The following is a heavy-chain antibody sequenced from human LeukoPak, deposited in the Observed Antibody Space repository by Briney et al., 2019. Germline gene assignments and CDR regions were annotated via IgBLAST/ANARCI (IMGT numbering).Heavy chain of an antibody. CDR3: ARRYSNTNHFDY. CDR2: ISSSSSYI. D-gene: IGHD2-2*01. CDR1: GFTFSSYN. V-gene: IGHV3-21*01. Sequence: PGGSLRLSCAASGFTFSSYNMNWVRQAPGKGLEWVSSISSSSSYIYYADSVKGRFTISRDNAKNSLYLQMNSPRAEDTAVYYCARRYSNTNHFDYWGQGTLVTVSS. J-gene: IGHJ4*02.